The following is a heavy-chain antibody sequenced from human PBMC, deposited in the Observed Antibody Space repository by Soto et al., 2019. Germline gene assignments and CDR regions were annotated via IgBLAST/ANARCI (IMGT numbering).Heavy chain of an antibody. CDR1: GGTFSSYA. V-gene: IGHV1-69*13. CDR3: AGDVYSSNQYFDH. CDR2: IIPIFGTA. J-gene: IGHJ4*02. D-gene: IGHD2-2*01. Sequence: GASVKVSCKASGGTFSSYAISWVRQAPGQGLEWMGGIIPIFGTANYAQKFQGRVTITADESTSTAYMELSSLRSEDTAVYYCAGDVYSSNQYFDHWGQGTLVTVSS.